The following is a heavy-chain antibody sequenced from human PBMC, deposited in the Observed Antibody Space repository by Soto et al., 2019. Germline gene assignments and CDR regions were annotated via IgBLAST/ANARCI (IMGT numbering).Heavy chain of an antibody. D-gene: IGHD6-13*01. Sequence: GGSRCLSSLASGFSFRSFTMRWVRQAAEKGRGWVSTISSNSAYIYYTDALRGRFTISRDNAKNSLHLQMNSLRAEDTAVYYCTRDASRDSSARGWFDPWGPGTLVTVSS. J-gene: IGHJ5*02. CDR2: ISSNSAYI. CDR1: GFSFRSFT. V-gene: IGHV3-21*01. CDR3: TRDASRDSSARGWFDP.